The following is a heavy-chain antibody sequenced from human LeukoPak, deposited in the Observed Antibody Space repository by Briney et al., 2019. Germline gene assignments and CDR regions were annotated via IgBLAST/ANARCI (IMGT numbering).Heavy chain of an antibody. D-gene: IGHD6-13*01. CDR3: ARDQSVRLLQTSSTYFKHVFAI. CDR2: ISAYNGNT. J-gene: IGHJ3*02. Sequence: ASVKVSCKTSGYTFTNYGISWVRQAPGLGLEWMGWISAYNGNTNYAQKVQGRVTMTTDTSTSTAYMELKSLRFDDTAVYYCARDQSVRLLQTSSTYFKHVFAIWGQGSMVTVSS. V-gene: IGHV1-18*01. CDR1: GYTFTNYG.